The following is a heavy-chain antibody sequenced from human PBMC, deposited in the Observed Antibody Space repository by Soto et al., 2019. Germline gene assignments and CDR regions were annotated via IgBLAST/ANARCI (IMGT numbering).Heavy chain of an antibody. CDR2: ISFDGGNQ. CDR1: GFDFNTYG. J-gene: IGHJ5*02. CDR3: AKDSSITAAGSGGWFDP. D-gene: IGHD6-13*01. Sequence: QVQLVQSGGGVVQPGRSLRLSCAASGFDFNTYGLHWVRQAPGKGVEWVAGISFDGGNQYYADSVKGRFTISRDKSNNTLFLQMNSLGAEDTATYYCAKDSSITAAGSGGWFDPWGQGTLVIVSS. V-gene: IGHV3-30*18.